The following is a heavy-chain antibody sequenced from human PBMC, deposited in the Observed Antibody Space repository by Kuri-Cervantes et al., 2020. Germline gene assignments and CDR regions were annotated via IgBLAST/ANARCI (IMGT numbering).Heavy chain of an antibody. CDR1: GYTFTSYY. Sequence: ASVKVSCKASGYTFTSYYMHWVRQAPGQGLEWMGIINPSGGSTNYAQKFQGRVTITADESTSTAYMELSSLRSEDTAVYYCARGPLYYYDSSGYHVSAFDIWGQGTMVTVSS. CDR3: ARGPLYYYDSSGYHVSAFDI. V-gene: IGHV1-46*01. CDR2: INPSGGST. D-gene: IGHD3-22*01. J-gene: IGHJ3*02.